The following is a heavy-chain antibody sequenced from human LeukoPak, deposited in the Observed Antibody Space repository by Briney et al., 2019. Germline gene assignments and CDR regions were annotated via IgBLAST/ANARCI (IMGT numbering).Heavy chain of an antibody. J-gene: IGHJ4*02. V-gene: IGHV3-30-3*01. D-gene: IGHD3-9*01. Sequence: GRSLRLSCAASGFTFSSYAMHWVRQAPGKGLEWVAVISYDGSNKYYADSVKGRFTISRDNSKNTLYLQMNSLRAEDTAVYYCARDLYYDILTGYPGGYFDYWGQGTLVTVSS. CDR1: GFTFSSYA. CDR2: ISYDGSNK. CDR3: ARDLYYDILTGYPGGYFDY.